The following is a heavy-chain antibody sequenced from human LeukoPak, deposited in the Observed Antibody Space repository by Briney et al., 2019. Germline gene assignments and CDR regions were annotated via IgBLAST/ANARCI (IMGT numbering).Heavy chain of an antibody. Sequence: GGSLRLSCAASGFTFDDYAMRWVRQAPGKGLEWVSSINWNSGHLAYADSVKGRFTISRDDAKNSLYLQMNSLRPEDTAMYFCARSSADRGGYFEHWGRGTLVTVSS. V-gene: IGHV3-9*01. J-gene: IGHJ1*01. CDR2: INWNSGHL. CDR3: ARSSADRGGYFEH. CDR1: GFTFDDYA. D-gene: IGHD3-16*01.